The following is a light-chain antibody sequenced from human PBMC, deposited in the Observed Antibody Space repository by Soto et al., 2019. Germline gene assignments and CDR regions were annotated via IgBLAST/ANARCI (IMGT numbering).Light chain of an antibody. CDR2: LEGSGSY. J-gene: IGLJ3*02. CDR1: SGHSSYI. Sequence: QLVLTQSSSASASLGSSVKLTCTLSSGHSSYIIAWHQQQPGKAPRYLMKLEGSGSYNKGSGVPDSFSGSSSGADRYLTISTLQCEDEADYYCETWDSNNWVFGGGTKLTVL. CDR3: ETWDSNNWV. V-gene: IGLV4-60*02.